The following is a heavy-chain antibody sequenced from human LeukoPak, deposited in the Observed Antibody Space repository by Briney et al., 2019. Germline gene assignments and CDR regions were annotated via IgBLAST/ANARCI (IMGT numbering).Heavy chain of an antibody. J-gene: IGHJ4*02. CDR3: ARVGAVAGPRSFDY. CDR2: IIPIFGTA. CDR1: GGTFSSYA. V-gene: IGHV1-69*13. D-gene: IGHD6-19*01. Sequence: SVKVSCKASGGTFSSYAISWVRQAPGQGLEWMGGIIPIFGTANYAQKFQGRVTITADESTSTAYMELSSLRSEDTAVYYCARVGAVAGPRSFDYWGQGTLVTVSS.